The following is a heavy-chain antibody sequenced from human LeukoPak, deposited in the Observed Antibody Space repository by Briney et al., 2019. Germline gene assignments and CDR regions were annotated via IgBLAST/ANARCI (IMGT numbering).Heavy chain of an antibody. CDR1: GFTFSSYW. J-gene: IGHJ6*04. Sequence: GGSLRLSCAASGFTFSSYWMSWVRQAPGKGLEWVANIKKDGSEKYYVDSVKGRFTISRDNAKTSLYLQMNSLRAEDTAVYYCAVYGSGFFPWGKGTTVTISS. V-gene: IGHV3-7*01. CDR2: IKKDGSEK. CDR3: AVYGSGFFP. D-gene: IGHD3-10*01.